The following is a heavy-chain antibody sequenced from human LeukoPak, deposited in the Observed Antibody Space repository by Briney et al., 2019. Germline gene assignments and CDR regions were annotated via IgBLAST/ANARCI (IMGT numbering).Heavy chain of an antibody. D-gene: IGHD7-27*01. Sequence: PSEILSLTCTVSGYSISNGYYWGWIRQPPEKGLEWIGSIYHSGSTYYNPSLKSRVTISVDTSKNQFSLNLNSVTAADTAVYYCARASRTGLGIGSFDYWGQGTLVTVSS. V-gene: IGHV4-38-2*02. CDR3: ARASRTGLGIGSFDY. CDR1: GYSISNGYY. J-gene: IGHJ4*02. CDR2: IYHSGST.